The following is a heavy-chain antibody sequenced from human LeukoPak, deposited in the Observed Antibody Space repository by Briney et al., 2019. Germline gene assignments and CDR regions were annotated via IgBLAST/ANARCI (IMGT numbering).Heavy chain of an antibody. CDR1: GGSISSYY. V-gene: IGHV4-4*07. Sequence: SETLSLTCTVSGGSISSYYWSWIRQPAGKGLEWIGRIYTSGSTNYNPSLQSRVTMSVDTSKNQFSLKLSSLTAADTAVYYCARDYAIHGGNSGLVHWGLGTLVTVSS. CDR2: IYTSGST. J-gene: IGHJ4*02. D-gene: IGHD4-23*01. CDR3: ARDYAIHGGNSGLVH.